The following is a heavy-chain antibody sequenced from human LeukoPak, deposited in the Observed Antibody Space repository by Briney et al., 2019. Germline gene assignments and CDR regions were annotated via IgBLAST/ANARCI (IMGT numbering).Heavy chain of an antibody. CDR3: ARVVAVVNWFDP. J-gene: IGHJ5*02. CDR1: GGSISSSSYY. D-gene: IGHD2-15*01. V-gene: IGHV4-39*01. Sequence: PSETLSLTCTVSGGSISSSSYYWGWIRQPPGKGLEWIGSIYYSGSTYYNPSLKSRVTISVDTSKNQFSLKLSSVTAADTAVYYCARVVAVVNWFDPWGQGTLVTVSS. CDR2: IYYSGST.